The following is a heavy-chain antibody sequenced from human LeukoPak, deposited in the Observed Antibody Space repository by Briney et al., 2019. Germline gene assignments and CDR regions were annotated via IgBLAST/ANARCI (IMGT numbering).Heavy chain of an antibody. V-gene: IGHV3-30*02. Sequence: GGSLGLSCAASGFTFSSYGMHWVRQAPGKGLEWVAFIRYDGSKKYYADSVKGRFTISRDNSKNTLYLQMNSLKTEDTAVYYCTSQGLTITGEIFDSWGQGTLVTVSS. CDR3: TSQGLTITGEIFDS. CDR2: IRYDGSKK. D-gene: IGHD7-27*01. CDR1: GFTFSSYG. J-gene: IGHJ4*02.